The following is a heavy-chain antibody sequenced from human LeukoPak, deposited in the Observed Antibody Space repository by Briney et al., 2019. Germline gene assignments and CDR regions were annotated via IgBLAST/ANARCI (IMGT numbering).Heavy chain of an antibody. CDR3: ATKPSTMVRGVIPNWFDP. Sequence: GGSQRLSCAASGFTFSNYAMNWVRQAPGKGLEWVSVISGSGGTTAYAASVKGRFTISRDNSENTLYLQMNSLRAEDTAVYYCATKPSTMVRGVIPNWFDPWGQGTLVTVSS. J-gene: IGHJ5*02. V-gene: IGHV3-23*01. CDR2: ISGSGGTT. D-gene: IGHD3-10*01. CDR1: GFTFSNYA.